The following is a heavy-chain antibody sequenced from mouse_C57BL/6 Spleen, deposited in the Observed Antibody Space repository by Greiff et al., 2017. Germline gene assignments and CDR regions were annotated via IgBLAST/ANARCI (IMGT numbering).Heavy chain of an antibody. V-gene: IGHV14-4*01. CDR2: IDPENGDT. CDR3: TTKNTLLLRSYWYFDD. D-gene: IGHD1-1*01. Sequence: EVQLQQSGAELVRPGASVKLSCTASGFNIKDDYMHWVKQRPEQSLEWIGWIDPENGDTEYDPKFQGKATITADNSSNTAYLQLSSLTSEDTAVYYCTTKNTLLLRSYWYFDDWGKGTTVTVSS. J-gene: IGHJ1*03. CDR1: GFNIKDDY.